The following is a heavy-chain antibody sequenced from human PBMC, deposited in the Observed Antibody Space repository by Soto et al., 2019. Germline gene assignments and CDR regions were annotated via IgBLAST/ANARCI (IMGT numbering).Heavy chain of an antibody. CDR3: AGPSIASRGYYYMDV. Sequence: GGSLRLSCAASGVTFSSYAMHWVRQAPGKGLEWVSSISSGSTYMYYADSVKGRFTISRDNAKNSLFLQMNSLRADDTAVYYCAGPSIASRGYYYMDVWGKGTTVTVS. D-gene: IGHD6-6*01. V-gene: IGHV3-21*06. J-gene: IGHJ6*03. CDR1: GVTFSSYA. CDR2: ISSGSTYM.